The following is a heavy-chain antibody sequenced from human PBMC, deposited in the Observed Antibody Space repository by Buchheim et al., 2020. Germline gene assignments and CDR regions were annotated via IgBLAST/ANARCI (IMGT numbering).Heavy chain of an antibody. Sequence: QVQLQESGPGLVKPSETLSLTCTVSGGPISSYYWSWIRQPPGKGLEWIGYIYYSGSTNYNPSLKSRVTISVDTSKNQFSLKLSSVTAADTAVYYCARRLWFGESPGHFDLWGRGTL. V-gene: IGHV4-59*08. CDR1: GGPISSYY. CDR3: ARRLWFGESPGHFDL. CDR2: IYYSGST. D-gene: IGHD3-10*01. J-gene: IGHJ2*01.